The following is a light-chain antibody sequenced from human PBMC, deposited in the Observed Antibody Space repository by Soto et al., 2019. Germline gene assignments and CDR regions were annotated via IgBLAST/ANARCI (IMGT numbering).Light chain of an antibody. CDR2: TNS. J-gene: IGLJ1*01. CDR1: SSNIGAGYD. V-gene: IGLV1-40*01. CDR3: QSYDSSLSGFV. Sequence: QSALTQPPSVSGAPGQRVTISCTGSSSNIGAGYDVHWYQQLPGTAPKLLVYTNSNRPSGVPDRFSGSKSGTSASLAITGLQAEDEADYYCQSYDSSLSGFVFGTGTSSPS.